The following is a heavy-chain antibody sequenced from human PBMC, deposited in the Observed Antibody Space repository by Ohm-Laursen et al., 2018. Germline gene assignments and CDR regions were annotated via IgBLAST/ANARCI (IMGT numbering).Heavy chain of an antibody. D-gene: IGHD5-18*01. Sequence: SLRLSCAASGFTFSSYGMHWVRQAPGKGLEWVAVISYDGSNKYYADSVKGRFTISRDNSKNTLYLQMNSLRAEDTAVYYCAKGRGYNYGNYGFDIWGQGTMVTVSS. CDR3: AKGRGYNYGNYGFDI. CDR2: ISYDGSNK. CDR1: GFTFSSYG. V-gene: IGHV3-30*18. J-gene: IGHJ3*02.